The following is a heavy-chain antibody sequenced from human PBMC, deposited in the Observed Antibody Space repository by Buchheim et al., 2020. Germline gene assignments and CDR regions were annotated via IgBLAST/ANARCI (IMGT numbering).Heavy chain of an antibody. D-gene: IGHD2-2*01. V-gene: IGHV3-33*01. CDR1: GFTFSSYG. CDR3: ARDGLDCSSTSCYGYYYYYYGMDV. CDR2: IWYDGSNK. Sequence: QVQLVESGGGVVQPGRSLRLSCAASGFTFSSYGMHLVRQAPGKGLEWVAVIWYDGSNKYYADSVKGRFTISRDNSKNTLYLQMNSLRAEDTAVYYCARDGLDCSSTSCYGYYYYYYGMDVWGQGTT. J-gene: IGHJ6*02.